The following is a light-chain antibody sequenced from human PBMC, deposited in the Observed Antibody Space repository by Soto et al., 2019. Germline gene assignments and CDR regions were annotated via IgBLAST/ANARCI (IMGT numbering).Light chain of an antibody. CDR1: SSDVGGYNY. J-gene: IGLJ2*01. CDR2: DVS. Sequence: QSALTQPTSVSGSPGQSITISCTGTSSDVGGYNYVSWYQQHPGKAPKLMIYDVSNRLSGVSNRFSGSKSGNTASLTISGLQAEDEADYYCSSYTSSSTDVVFGGGTKLTVL. V-gene: IGLV2-14*01. CDR3: SSYTSSSTDVV.